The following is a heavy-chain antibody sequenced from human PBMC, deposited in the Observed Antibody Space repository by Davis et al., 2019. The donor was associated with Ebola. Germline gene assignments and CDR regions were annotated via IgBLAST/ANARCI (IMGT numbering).Heavy chain of an antibody. CDR3: ARRPGSGQFDY. CDR1: GGSISSYY. Sequence: PSETLSLTCTVSGGSISSYYWSWIRQPPGKGLEWIGYIYYSGSTNYNPSLKSRVTISVDTSKNQFSLKLSSVTAADTAVYYCARRPGSGQFDYWGQGTLVTVSS. J-gene: IGHJ4*02. CDR2: IYYSGST. V-gene: IGHV4-59*12. D-gene: IGHD3-10*01.